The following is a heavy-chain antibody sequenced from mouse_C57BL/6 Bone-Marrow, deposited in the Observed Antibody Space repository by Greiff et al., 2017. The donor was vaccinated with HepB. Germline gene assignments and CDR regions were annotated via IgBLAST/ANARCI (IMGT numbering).Heavy chain of an antibody. D-gene: IGHD2-3*01. Sequence: EVNVVESGGGLVKPGGSLKLSCAASGFTFSDYGMHWVRQAPEKGLEWVAYISSGSSTIYYADTVKGRFTISRDNAKNTLFLQMTSLRSEDTAMYYCAREGPIYDGYYSYAMDYWGQGTSVTVSS. J-gene: IGHJ4*01. CDR2: ISSGSSTI. V-gene: IGHV5-17*01. CDR1: GFTFSDYG. CDR3: AREGPIYDGYYSYAMDY.